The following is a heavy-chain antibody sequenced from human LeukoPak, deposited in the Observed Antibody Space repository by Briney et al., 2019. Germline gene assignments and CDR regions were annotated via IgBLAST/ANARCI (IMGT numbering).Heavy chain of an antibody. D-gene: IGHD3-10*01. J-gene: IGHJ4*02. CDR3: AKQVAYYGSGSYYNPFDY. CDR2: ISGSGDST. Sequence: GGSLRLSCAASGFTFSSYAMSWVRQAPGKGLEWVSAISGSGDSTYYADSVKGRFTISRDNSKNTLYLQMNSLRAEDTAVYYCAKQVAYYGSGSYYNPFDYWGQGTLVTVSS. V-gene: IGHV3-23*01. CDR1: GFTFSSYA.